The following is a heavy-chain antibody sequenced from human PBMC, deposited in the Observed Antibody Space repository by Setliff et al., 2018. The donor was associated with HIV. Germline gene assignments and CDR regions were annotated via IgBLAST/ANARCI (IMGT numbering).Heavy chain of an antibody. D-gene: IGHD6-19*01. Sequence: SETLSLTCAVYGGSFSGYYWSWIRQPPGKGLEWIGEINHSGSTNYNPSLTGRVTISVDTSKNQFSLKLSSVTAADTAVYYCARLMSSPSGGHFDYWGQGTLVTVSS. CDR3: ARLMSSPSGGHFDY. CDR2: INHSGST. J-gene: IGHJ4*02. CDR1: GGSFSGYY. V-gene: IGHV4-34*01.